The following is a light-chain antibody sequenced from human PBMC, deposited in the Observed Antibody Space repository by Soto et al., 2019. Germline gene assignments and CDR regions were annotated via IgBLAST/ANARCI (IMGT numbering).Light chain of an antibody. CDR1: QGIANF. Sequence: IQLTQSPSSLSASLGDRATISCRASQGIANFFDWYQQKPGNAPNLLIYGASTLQSGVPSRIGGSGSGTDFTLTSSSLQPEDVATYYCQQLNSFPIPFGPGTKVDIK. CDR3: QQLNSFPIP. V-gene: IGKV1-9*01. CDR2: GAS. J-gene: IGKJ3*01.